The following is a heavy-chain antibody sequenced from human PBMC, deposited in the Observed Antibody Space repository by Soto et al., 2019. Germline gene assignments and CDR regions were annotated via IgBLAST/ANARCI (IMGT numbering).Heavy chain of an antibody. CDR3: ARAPMVLSRSYFDS. D-gene: IGHD2-8*01. V-gene: IGHV4-59*01. CDR1: GGSISNFY. Sequence: SETLSLTCTVSGGSISNFYWSWIRQPPGKGLEWIGYISYSGNTNYNPSLKSRVSISVDTSKNQLSLNLTSVTAAGTAVYYCARAPMVLSRSYFDSWGQGTPLTVSS. J-gene: IGHJ4*02. CDR2: ISYSGNT.